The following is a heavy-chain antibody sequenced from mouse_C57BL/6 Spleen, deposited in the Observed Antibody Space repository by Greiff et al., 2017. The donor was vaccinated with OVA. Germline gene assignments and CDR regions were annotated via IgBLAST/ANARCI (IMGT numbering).Heavy chain of an antibody. D-gene: IGHD4-1*01. Sequence: VQLQESGAELVRPGASVKLSCKASGYTFTDYYINWVKQRPGQGLEWIARIYPGSGNTYYNEKFKGKATLTAEKSSSTAYMQLSSLTSEDSAVYFCARETGHFDYWGQGTTLTVSS. V-gene: IGHV1-76*01. CDR3: ARETGHFDY. J-gene: IGHJ2*01. CDR2: IYPGSGNT. CDR1: GYTFTDYY.